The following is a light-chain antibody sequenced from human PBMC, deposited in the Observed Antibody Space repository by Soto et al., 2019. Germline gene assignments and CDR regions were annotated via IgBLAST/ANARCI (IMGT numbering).Light chain of an antibody. Sequence: QSALTQPASVSGSPGQSITISCTGTSSDVGCYNYVSWYHQPPGKGPKLMIYEVSNRPSGVSNRFSGSKSGNTATLTISGLQAEDEADYDCSSYTSTPTRVFGTGPKINVL. CDR3: SSYTSTPTRV. CDR2: EVS. V-gene: IGLV2-14*03. J-gene: IGLJ1*01. CDR1: SSDVGCYNY.